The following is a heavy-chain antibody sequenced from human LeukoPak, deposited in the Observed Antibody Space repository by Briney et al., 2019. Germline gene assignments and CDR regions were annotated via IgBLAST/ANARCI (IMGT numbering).Heavy chain of an antibody. J-gene: IGHJ4*02. Sequence: GGSLRLSCAASGFTFNTYAMTWVRQAPGKGLERVSTVSGNGRDTYYADSMKGRFTISRDNPKNTLYLQMNGLRAEDTAIYYCAKDPGYAIYYFDYWGQGTLVTVSS. CDR1: GFTFNTYA. V-gene: IGHV3-23*01. D-gene: IGHD3-9*01. CDR3: AKDPGYAIYYFDY. CDR2: VSGNGRDT.